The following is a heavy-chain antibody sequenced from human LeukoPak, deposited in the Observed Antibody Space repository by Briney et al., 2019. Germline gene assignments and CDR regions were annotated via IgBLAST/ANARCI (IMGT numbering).Heavy chain of an antibody. CDR3: GRHFGGSSGSFYTDY. CDR1: GDSISNHY. J-gene: IGHJ4*02. CDR2: VFSSGST. V-gene: IGHV4-59*08. Sequence: SETLSLTCTVSGDSISNHYWNWILQPPGKGLEWIDYVFSSGSTGYNPSFKRRVTISLDTSRNLFSLSLTSVTAADTAVYYCGRHFGGSSGSFYTDYWGQGTLVTVSS. D-gene: IGHD3-10*01.